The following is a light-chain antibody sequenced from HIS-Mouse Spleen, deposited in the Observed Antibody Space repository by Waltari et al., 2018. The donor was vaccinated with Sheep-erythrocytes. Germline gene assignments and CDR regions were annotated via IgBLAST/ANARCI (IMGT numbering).Light chain of an antibody. CDR1: TSDVGGYNY. CDR3: SAYAGSNNWV. V-gene: IGLV2-8*01. J-gene: IGLJ3*02. Sequence: QSALTQPPSASGSPGQSVTISCTGTTSDVGGYNYVSWYQQHPGKAPKLMIYEVSERPAGVPDRFSGSKSGNTASLTVSGLQAEDEADYYCSAYAGSNNWVFGGVTKLTVL. CDR2: EVS.